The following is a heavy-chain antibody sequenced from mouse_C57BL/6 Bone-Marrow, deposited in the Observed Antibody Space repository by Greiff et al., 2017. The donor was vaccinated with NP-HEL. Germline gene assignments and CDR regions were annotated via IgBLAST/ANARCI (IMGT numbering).Heavy chain of an antibody. CDR3: TRRPAWFAY. Sequence: VQLQQSGAELVRPGASVKLSCTASGFNIKDDYMHWVKQRPEQGLEWIGWIDPENGDTEYASKFQGKATITAAPSSHTAYLQLSSLTSEDTAVYYCTRRPAWFAYWGQGTLVTVSA. CDR2: IDPENGDT. CDR1: GFNIKDDY. J-gene: IGHJ3*01. V-gene: IGHV14-4*01.